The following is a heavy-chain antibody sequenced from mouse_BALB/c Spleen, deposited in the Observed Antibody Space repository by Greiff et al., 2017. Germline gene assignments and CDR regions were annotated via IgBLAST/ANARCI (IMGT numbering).Heavy chain of an antibody. CDR3: ARSDYYYGSSYGYFDV. Sequence: EVKLMESGPGLVKPSQSLSLTCTVTGYSITSDYAWTWIRQFPGNKLEWMGYISYSGSTSYNPSLKSRISITRDTSKNQFFLQLNSVTTEDTATYYCARSDYYYGSSYGYFDVWGAGTTVTVSA. V-gene: IGHV3-2*02. CDR2: ISYSGST. CDR1: GYSITSDYA. D-gene: IGHD1-1*01. J-gene: IGHJ1*01.